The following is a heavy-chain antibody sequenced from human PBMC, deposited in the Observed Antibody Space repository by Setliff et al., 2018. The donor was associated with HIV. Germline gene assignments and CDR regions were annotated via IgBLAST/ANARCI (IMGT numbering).Heavy chain of an antibody. D-gene: IGHD4-17*01. CDR1: GGSIRSSSYY. Sequence: SETLSLTCTVSGGSIRSSSYYWGWIRQPPGKGLEWIGSIYYNGNTYYNPSLKSRVTISVDTSKNQFSLKLTSVTASDTAVYYCARAAAGNTGPFDLWGQGSPVTVSS. CDR3: ARAAAGNTGPFDL. CDR2: IYYNGNT. V-gene: IGHV4-39*01. J-gene: IGHJ4*02.